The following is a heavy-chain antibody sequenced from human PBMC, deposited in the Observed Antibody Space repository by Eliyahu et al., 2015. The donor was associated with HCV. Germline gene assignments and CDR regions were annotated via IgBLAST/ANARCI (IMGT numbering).Heavy chain of an antibody. V-gene: IGHV4-34*01. Sequence: QVRLQQWGAGLLKPSQTLSLTCAVYGGSFSGYDWSWIRQPPGKGLGWVWGNQACGKHQHQPSLKSRVTISVDTSKNQFSLKLSSVTAADTAVYYCARDRDGLLDPWGQGTLVTVSS. CDR2: QACGKH. J-gene: IGHJ5*02. CDR1: GGSFSGYD. D-gene: IGHD5-24*01. CDR3: ARDRDGLLDP.